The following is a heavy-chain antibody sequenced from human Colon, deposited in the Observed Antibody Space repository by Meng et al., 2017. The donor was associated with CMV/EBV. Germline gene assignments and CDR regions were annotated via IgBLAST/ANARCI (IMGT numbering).Heavy chain of an antibody. CDR1: GFTFADHT. Sequence: GESLKISCAASGFTFADHTMTWVRQAPGKGLEWVSSIASHKSQIYYADSVKGRFTISRDDAQNSLHLRMNSLRAEDSAVYYCARVEGSVTSPLDYWGQGTLVTVSS. CDR3: ARVEGSVTSPLDY. V-gene: IGHV3-21*01. CDR2: IASHKSQI. J-gene: IGHJ4*02. D-gene: IGHD3-10*01.